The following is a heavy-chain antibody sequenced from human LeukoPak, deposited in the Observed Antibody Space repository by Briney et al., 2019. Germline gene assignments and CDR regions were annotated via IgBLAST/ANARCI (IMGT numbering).Heavy chain of an antibody. J-gene: IGHJ6*02. CDR3: ARDEGGIVVSLMDV. CDR2: IWYDGSKK. V-gene: IGHV3-33*01. CDR1: GLSFSSNG. Sequence: GGALRLSCAASGLSFSSNGMHWVRQAPGKGLEWVAVIWYDGSKKFYADSVQGRFTISRDNSKNTLSLQMNSLRAEDTAVYYCARDEGGIVVSLMDVWGQGTTVTVSS. D-gene: IGHD2-15*01.